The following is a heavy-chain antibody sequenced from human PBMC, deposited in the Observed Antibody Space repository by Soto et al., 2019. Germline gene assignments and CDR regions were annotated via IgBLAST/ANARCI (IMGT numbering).Heavy chain of an antibody. J-gene: IGHJ5*02. D-gene: IGHD2-2*01. CDR1: GGSFSGYY. Sequence: QVKLQQWGAGLLKPSETLSLTCAVYGGSFSGYYWSWIRQPPGKGLDWIGEINHSGSTNYNPSLKSRVTISVDTSKNQSSLKLSSVTAADTAVYYCARRIDQLLWTGWFDPCGQGTLFTVSS. V-gene: IGHV4-34*01. CDR3: ARRIDQLLWTGWFDP. CDR2: INHSGST.